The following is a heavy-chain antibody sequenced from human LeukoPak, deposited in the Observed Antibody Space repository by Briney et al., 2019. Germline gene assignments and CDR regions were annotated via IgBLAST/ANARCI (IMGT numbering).Heavy chain of an antibody. D-gene: IGHD2-8*02. CDR3: ARDYLVGCTDTICYPIDY. CDR1: GFTFVNHA. CDR2: IPYEASNK. V-gene: IGHV3-30*01. J-gene: IGHJ4*02. Sequence: GGSLRLSCAASGFTFVNHAMHWVRQAPGMGLECVAVIPYEASNKYYADSVKGRFTISRDNSKNMLYLQMNSLRAEDTAVYYCARDYLVGCTDTICYPIDYWGQGTLVTVSS.